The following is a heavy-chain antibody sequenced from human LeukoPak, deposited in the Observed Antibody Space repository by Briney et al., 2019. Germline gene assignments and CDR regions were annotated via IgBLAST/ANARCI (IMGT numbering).Heavy chain of an antibody. CDR3: ARQGDFWSGYYSWYFDY. Sequence: GESLKISCKGSGYSFTSYWIGWVRQMPGKGLEWMGIIYPGDSDTRYSPSFQGQVTISADKSISTAYLQWSSLKASDTAMYYCARQGDFWSGYYSWYFDYWGQGTLVTVSS. CDR2: IYPGDSDT. J-gene: IGHJ4*02. V-gene: IGHV5-51*01. D-gene: IGHD3-3*01. CDR1: GYSFTSYW.